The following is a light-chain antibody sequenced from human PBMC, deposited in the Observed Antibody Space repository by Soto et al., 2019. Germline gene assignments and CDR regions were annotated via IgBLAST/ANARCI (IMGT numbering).Light chain of an antibody. J-gene: IGKJ1*01. Sequence: EIVLTQSPGTLSLSPGERGTVSCRASQGLNARYLAWYQVKPGQAPRLLFYGASSRATGIPDRFIGSGSGTDFTLTLTGLEPEDFAGYYCQQFRISRTVGQGTKVDI. V-gene: IGKV3-20*01. CDR1: QGLNARY. CDR3: QQFRISRT. CDR2: GAS.